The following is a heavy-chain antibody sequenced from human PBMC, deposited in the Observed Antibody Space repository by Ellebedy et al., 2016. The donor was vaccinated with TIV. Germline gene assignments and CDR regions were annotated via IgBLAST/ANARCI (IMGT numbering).Heavy chain of an antibody. CDR1: GFTFSSYS. J-gene: IGHJ5*02. D-gene: IGHD3-3*01. CDR3: ASGYDFWSGYMAAGFDP. Sequence: GESLKISCAASGFTFSSYSMNWVRQAPGKGLEWVSSISSSSSYIYYADSVKGRFTISRDNAKNSLYLQMNSLRAEDKAVYYCASGYDFWSGYMAAGFDPWGQGTLVTVSS. CDR2: ISSSSSYI. V-gene: IGHV3-21*01.